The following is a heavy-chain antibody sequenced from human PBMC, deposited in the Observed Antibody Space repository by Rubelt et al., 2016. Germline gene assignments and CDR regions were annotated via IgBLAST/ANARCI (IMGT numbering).Heavy chain of an antibody. D-gene: IGHD1-1*01. CDR3: ARPERFFGPFDP. Sequence: EVQLVQSGPEVKKPGESLKISCKGSGYSFTTYWIGWVRQMPGKGLEWMGINYPGDSDTRYSPSFQGQVTNSADKSISAAYRQGRSLKASDTAMYYCARPERFFGPFDPWGQGSLVTVSS. J-gene: IGHJ5*02. CDR2: NYPGDSDT. CDR1: GYSFTTYW. V-gene: IGHV5-51*01.